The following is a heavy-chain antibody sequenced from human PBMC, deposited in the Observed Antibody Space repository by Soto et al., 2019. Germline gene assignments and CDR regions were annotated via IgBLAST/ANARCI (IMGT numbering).Heavy chain of an antibody. D-gene: IGHD4-17*01. CDR2: ISWNSGSI. V-gene: IGHV3-9*01. CDR1: GFTFDDYA. Sequence: SLRLSCAASGFTFDDYAMHWVRQAPGKGLEWVSGISWNSGSIGYADSVKGRFTISRDNAKNSLYLQMNSLRAEDTALYYCAKAYGDYYYYYYMDVWGKGTTVTVSS. CDR3: AKAYGDYYYYYYMDV. J-gene: IGHJ6*03.